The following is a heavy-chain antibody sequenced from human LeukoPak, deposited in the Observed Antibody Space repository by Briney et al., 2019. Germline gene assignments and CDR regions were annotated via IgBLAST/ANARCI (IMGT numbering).Heavy chain of an antibody. CDR2: VYDNGNT. V-gene: IGHV4-59*11. D-gene: IGHD2-21*02. J-gene: IGHJ5*02. Sequence: SETLSLTCTVSGGSITGHYWTWIRQSPGKGLEWIGLVYDNGNTNYNSSLQSRVTTSVDTSTNQLSLKMTSVTAADTAIYYCARVFRGVVTSNWFDPWGQGTLVTVSS. CDR1: GGSITGHY. CDR3: ARVFRGVVTSNWFDP.